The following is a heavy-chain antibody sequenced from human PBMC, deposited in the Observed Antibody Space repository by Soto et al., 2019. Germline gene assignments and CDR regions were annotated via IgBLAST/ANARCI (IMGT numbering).Heavy chain of an antibody. Sequence: GASVKVSCKASGYTFTSYGISWVRQAPGQGLEWMGWISAYNGNTNYAQKLQGRVTMTTDTSTSTAYMELRSLRPDDTAVYYCARRDPYYEKYYFDYWGQGTLVTVSS. J-gene: IGHJ4*02. CDR3: ARRDPYYEKYYFDY. V-gene: IGHV1-18*01. CDR1: GYTFTSYG. CDR2: ISAYNGNT. D-gene: IGHD3-22*01.